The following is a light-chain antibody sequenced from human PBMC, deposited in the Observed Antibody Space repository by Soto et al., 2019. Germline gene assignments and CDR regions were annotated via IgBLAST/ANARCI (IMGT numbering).Light chain of an antibody. V-gene: IGKV1-5*03. J-gene: IGKJ1*01. Sequence: VNLTPSPSTLSASVVNIIIIISRASQNILKWVAWYQQKPGKAPRLLIYEASTLENGVPSRFSGGGSGTEFTLTISSLQTDDFATYYCQQYNTYATFGQGTKVDIK. CDR3: QQYNTYAT. CDR2: EAS. CDR1: QNILKW.